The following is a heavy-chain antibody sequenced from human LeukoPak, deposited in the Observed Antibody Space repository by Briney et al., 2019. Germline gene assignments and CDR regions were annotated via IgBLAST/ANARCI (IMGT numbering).Heavy chain of an antibody. CDR3: ARNNGMDV. CDR1: GFTLSNHW. CDR2: VNRDGSET. Sequence: PXGSLRLSCAASGFTLSNHWMTWVRQVPGRGPEWVANVNRDGSETYYLDSVKGRFTISKDNAKNSLYLQMNSLRAEDTALYHCARNNGMDVWGQGTTVIVSS. J-gene: IGHJ6*02. V-gene: IGHV3-7*03.